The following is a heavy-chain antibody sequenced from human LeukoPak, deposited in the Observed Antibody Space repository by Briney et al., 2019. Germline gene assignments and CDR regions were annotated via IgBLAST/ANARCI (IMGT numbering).Heavy chain of an antibody. CDR1: GGSINRGGYS. D-gene: IGHD2-2*01. CDR2: IYHSGST. CDR3: ARGSAAMWAWFDP. Sequence: SETLSLTCAVSGGSINRGGYSWSWIRQPPGKGLEWIGYIYHSGSTYYNPSLKSRVTISVDRSKNQFSLKLSSVTAADSALYYCARGSAAMWAWFDPWGQGTLVTVSS. J-gene: IGHJ5*02. V-gene: IGHV4-30-2*01.